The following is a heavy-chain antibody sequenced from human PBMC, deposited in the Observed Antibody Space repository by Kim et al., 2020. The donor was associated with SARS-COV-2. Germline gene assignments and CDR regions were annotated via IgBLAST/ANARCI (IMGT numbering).Heavy chain of an antibody. D-gene: IGHD3-22*01. CDR1: GYTFTSYG. J-gene: IGHJ4*02. Sequence: ASVKVSCKASGYTFTSYGISWVRQAPGQGLEWMGWISAYNGNTNYAQKLQGRVTMTTDTSTSTAYMELRSLRSDDTAVYYCASVPMRKNYYDSSGYFNYWGQGTLVTVSS. CDR3: ASVPMRKNYYDSSGYFNY. CDR2: ISAYNGNT. V-gene: IGHV1-18*04.